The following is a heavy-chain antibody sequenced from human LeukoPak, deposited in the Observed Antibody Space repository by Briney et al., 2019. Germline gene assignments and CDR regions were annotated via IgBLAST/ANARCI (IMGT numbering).Heavy chain of an antibody. D-gene: IGHD4-11*01. V-gene: IGHV3-7*01. CDR2: MKEDGSEK. CDR1: GFTFSNYW. J-gene: IGHJ4*02. CDR3: ARDRGYSNFDY. Sequence: GGSLRLSCAASGFTFSNYWMSWVRQAPGKGLEWVANMKEDGSEKNYVDSVKGRFTISRDNAQDSLYLQMSSLRAEVTAVYYCARDRGYSNFDYWGQGTLVTVSS.